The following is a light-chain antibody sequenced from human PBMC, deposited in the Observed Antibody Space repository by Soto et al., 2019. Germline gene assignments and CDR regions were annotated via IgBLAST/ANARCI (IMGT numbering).Light chain of an antibody. CDR3: AAWDDSLSGRV. CDR1: SSNIGSNY. CDR2: SNN. J-gene: IGLJ3*02. Sequence: QSVLTQPPSASGTPGQRLTISCSGSSSNIGSNYVYWYQQLPGTAPKLLIYSNNQRPSGVPDRFSGSKSGTSASLAISGLRSEDEADYCCAAWDDSLSGRVFGGGTKVTVL. V-gene: IGLV1-47*02.